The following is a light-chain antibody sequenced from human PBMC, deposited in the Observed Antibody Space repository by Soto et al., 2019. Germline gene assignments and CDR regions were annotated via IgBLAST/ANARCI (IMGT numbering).Light chain of an antibody. V-gene: IGLV2-14*01. Sequence: QSVLTQPASVSGSPGQSITISCTGTSSDVGGYNYVSWYQQHPGKAPKLMIYDVSNRPSGVSNRFSGSKSGNTASLTISGLQAEDEADYYCPSSTSSSTSAFGPGPKSPS. J-gene: IGLJ1*01. CDR2: DVS. CDR3: PSSTSSSTSA. CDR1: SSDVGGYNY.